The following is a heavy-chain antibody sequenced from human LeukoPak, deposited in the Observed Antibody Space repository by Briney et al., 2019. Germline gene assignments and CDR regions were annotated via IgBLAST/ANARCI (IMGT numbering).Heavy chain of an antibody. CDR2: ISGSGGST. CDR1: GFTFSSYA. CDR3: ARVHSSSRSYYYYYMDV. V-gene: IGHV3-23*01. D-gene: IGHD6-6*01. J-gene: IGHJ6*03. Sequence: GGSLRLSCAASGFTFSSYAMSWVRQAPGKGLEWVSAISGSGGSTYYADSVKGRFTISRDNSKNTLYLQMNSLRAEDTAVYYCARVHSSSRSYYYYYMDVWGKGTTVTVSS.